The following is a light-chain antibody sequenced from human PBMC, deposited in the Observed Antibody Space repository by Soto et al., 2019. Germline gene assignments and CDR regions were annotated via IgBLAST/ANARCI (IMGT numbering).Light chain of an antibody. CDR3: QQRSNWPPGLT. CDR1: QSVSSY. V-gene: IGKV3-11*01. Sequence: EIVLTQSPATLSLSPGDRATLSCRASQSVSSYLAWYQQKPGQAPRLLIYDASNRATGIPARFSGRGSGTDFTLPISSLEPEDFAGDYCQQRSNWPPGLTVGGGTKVEIK. CDR2: DAS. J-gene: IGKJ4*01.